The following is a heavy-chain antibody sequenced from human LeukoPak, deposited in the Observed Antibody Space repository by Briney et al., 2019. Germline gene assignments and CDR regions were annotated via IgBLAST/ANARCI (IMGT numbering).Heavy chain of an antibody. D-gene: IGHD1-14*01. CDR3: ASPITYPDAFDI. CDR2: ISAYNGNT. Sequence: ASVKVSCKASGYTFTSYGISWVRQAPGQGLEWMGWISAYNGNTNYAQKLQGRVTMTTDTSTSTAYMELRSLRSDDTAVYYCASPITYPDAFDIWGQGTMVTISS. CDR1: GYTFTSYG. V-gene: IGHV1-18*01. J-gene: IGHJ3*02.